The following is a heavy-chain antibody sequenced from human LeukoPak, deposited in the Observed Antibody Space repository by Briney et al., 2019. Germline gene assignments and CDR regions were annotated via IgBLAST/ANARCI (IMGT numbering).Heavy chain of an antibody. J-gene: IGHJ4*02. V-gene: IGHV3-11*04. CDR2: ISSSGSTI. D-gene: IGHD5-24*01. Sequence: PGGSLRLSCAASGFTFSDYYMSWIRQAPGKGLEWVSYISSSGSTIYYAYSVKGRFTISRDNAKNSLYLQMNSLRAEDTAVYYCGWLQCQDFDYWGQGTLVTVSS. CDR1: GFTFSDYY. CDR3: GWLQCQDFDY.